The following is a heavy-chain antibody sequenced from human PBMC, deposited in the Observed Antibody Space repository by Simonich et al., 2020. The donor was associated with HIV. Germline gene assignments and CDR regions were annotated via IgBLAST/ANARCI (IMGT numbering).Heavy chain of an antibody. V-gene: IGHV1-69*13. D-gene: IGHD6-13*01. CDR3: ARGPGYSKWDY. Sequence: QVQLVQSGAEVKKPGSSVTVSCKPSGGTLSSYSITWVRQAPGQGLEWMRGYTPILGTANYTQKFQGRVTITADKSTSTVYMELSSLRSEDTAVYYCARGPGYSKWDYWGQGTLVTVSS. J-gene: IGHJ4*02. CDR1: GGTLSSYS. CDR2: YTPILGTA.